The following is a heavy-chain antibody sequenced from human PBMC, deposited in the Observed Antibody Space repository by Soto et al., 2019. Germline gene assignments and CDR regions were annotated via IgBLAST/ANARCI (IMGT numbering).Heavy chain of an antibody. Sequence: VQLVESGGGLVQPGGSLRLSCAASGFTVSSNYMNWVRQAPGKGLEWLSVLYSGAGTYYADSMKDRFTISRDNSKNTLYLQLNSLRAEDTAIYYCARECGGDCSNAFDLWGQGTMVTVSP. CDR3: ARECGGDCSNAFDL. CDR2: LYSGAGT. D-gene: IGHD2-21*01. V-gene: IGHV3-66*01. J-gene: IGHJ3*01. CDR1: GFTVSSNY.